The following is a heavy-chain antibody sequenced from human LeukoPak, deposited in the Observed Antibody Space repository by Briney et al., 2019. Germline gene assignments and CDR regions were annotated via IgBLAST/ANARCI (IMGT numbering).Heavy chain of an antibody. J-gene: IGHJ6*02. CDR1: GFTFSSYG. CDR2: ISYDGSNK. Sequence: PGRSLRLSCAASGFTFSSYGMHWVRQAPGKGLEWVAVISYDGSNKYHADSVKGRFTISRDNSKNTLYLQMNSLRAEDTAVYYCANTKRDVTVSNAYYYYYYGMDVWGQGTTVTVSS. D-gene: IGHD4-11*01. V-gene: IGHV3-30*18. CDR3: ANTKRDVTVSNAYYYYYYGMDV.